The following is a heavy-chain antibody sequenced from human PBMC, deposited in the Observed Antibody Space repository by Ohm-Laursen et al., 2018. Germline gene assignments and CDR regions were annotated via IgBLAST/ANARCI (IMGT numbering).Heavy chain of an antibody. V-gene: IGHV4-59*08. CDR2: VHYSGST. CDR3: ARLPHGDYRYNFDY. D-gene: IGHD4-17*01. CDR1: GGSIRNFY. Sequence: GTLSLTCTVSGGSIRNFYWSWIRQTPGKGLEWIGFVHYSGSTNYSPSLKSRFTISLHPSKNQSSLKLSSVTAADTAVYYCARLPHGDYRYNFDYWGQGTLVTVSS. J-gene: IGHJ4*02.